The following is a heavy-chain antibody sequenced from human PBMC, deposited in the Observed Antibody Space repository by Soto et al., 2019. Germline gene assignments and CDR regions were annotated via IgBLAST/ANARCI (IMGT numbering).Heavy chain of an antibody. Sequence: EVQLLESGGGLVQPGGSLRLSCAASGFTFSTYAMNWVRQAPGNGLEWVSAISGSGGSIHYADSVKGRFTISRDHSKNTLYLQMNSLREEDTAVYHCVKGYWKGDVWGQGTTVTVSS. CDR1: GFTFSTYA. CDR3: VKGYWKGDV. CDR2: ISGSGGSI. V-gene: IGHV3-23*01. J-gene: IGHJ6*02. D-gene: IGHD1-1*01.